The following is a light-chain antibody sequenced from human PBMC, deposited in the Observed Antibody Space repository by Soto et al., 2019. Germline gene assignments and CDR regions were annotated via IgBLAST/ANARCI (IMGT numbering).Light chain of an antibody. CDR1: QSVSSN. CDR3: QQYNNWPQT. J-gene: IGKJ1*01. CDR2: GAS. Sequence: EIVMTQSPATLSVSPGERATLSCRASQSVSSNLAWYQQKPGQAPRLLIYGASTWDTGIPARFSGSRSGTEFTFTITSMQSEDFAVYYCQQYNNWPQTFAQGTKVEI. V-gene: IGKV3-15*01.